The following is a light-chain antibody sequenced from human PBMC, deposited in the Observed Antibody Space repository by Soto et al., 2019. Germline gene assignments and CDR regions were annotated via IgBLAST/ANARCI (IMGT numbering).Light chain of an antibody. V-gene: IGLV2-14*01. J-gene: IGLJ1*01. CDR1: SSDVGGYNY. CDR3: CSYAGSYTFV. CDR2: EVS. Sequence: QSVLTQPASVSGSPGQSITISCTGTSSDVGGYNYVSWYQQHPGKAPKLMIYEVSNRPSGVSNRFSGSKSGNTASLTISGLQAEDEADYYCCSYAGSYTFVFRIGTKV.